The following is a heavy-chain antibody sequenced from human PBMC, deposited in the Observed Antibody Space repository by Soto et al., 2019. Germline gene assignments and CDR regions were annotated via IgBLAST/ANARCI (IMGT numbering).Heavy chain of an antibody. CDR3: ASSGHYSYGYLRARDAFDI. CDR2: IYYSGST. Sequence: QVQLQESGPGLVKPSQTLSLTCTVSGGSISSGDYYWSWIRQPPGKGLEWIGYIYYSGSTYYNPSLKSRVTISVDTSKNQFSLKLSSVTAADTAVYYCASSGHYSYGYLRARDAFDIWGQGTMVTVSS. CDR1: GGSISSGDYY. V-gene: IGHV4-30-4*01. D-gene: IGHD5-18*01. J-gene: IGHJ3*02.